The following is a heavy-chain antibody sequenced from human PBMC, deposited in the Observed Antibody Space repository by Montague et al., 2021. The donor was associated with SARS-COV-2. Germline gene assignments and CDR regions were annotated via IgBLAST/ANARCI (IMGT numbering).Heavy chain of an antibody. CDR1: GGSISSSNYY. V-gene: IGHV4-39*02. Sequence: SETRSLTCTVSGGSISSSNYYWDWNRQPPGKGLEWIGSIYDSGSTYYNPSLKSRVTISVDTSKNYFSLKLSSVTAADTAVYYCARRGRKLLPVATTIGGFDIWGQGTMATVSS. J-gene: IGHJ3*02. CDR3: ARRGRKLLPVATTIGGFDI. D-gene: IGHD5-12*01. CDR2: IYDSGST.